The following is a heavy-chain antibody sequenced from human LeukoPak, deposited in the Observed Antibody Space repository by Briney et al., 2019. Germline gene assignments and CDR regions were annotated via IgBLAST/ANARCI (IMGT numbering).Heavy chain of an antibody. CDR1: GGSISSYY. CDR3: ARVGTDFWRGYTPYFDY. CDR2: IYTCGST. D-gene: IGHD3-3*01. V-gene: IGHV4-4*07. J-gene: IGHJ4*02. Sequence: PSETLSLTCTVSGGSISSYYWSWIRQPAGKGLEWIGRIYTCGSTNYNPSLKSRVTMSVDTSKNQFSLKLSSVTAADTAVYYCARVGTDFWRGYTPYFDYWGQGTLVTVSS.